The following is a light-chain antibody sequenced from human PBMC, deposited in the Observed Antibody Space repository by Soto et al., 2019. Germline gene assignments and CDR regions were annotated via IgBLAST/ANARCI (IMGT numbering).Light chain of an antibody. CDR2: GAS. CDR3: QQYGSSPRT. J-gene: IGKJ1*01. V-gene: IGKV3-20*01. CDR1: QSVSSSY. Sequence: ELVLTQSQGTLSLSPGERATLSCRASQSVSSSYLAWYQPKPGQAPRLLIYGASSRATGIPDRFSGSGSGTDFTLTTSRLETEDCAVYYCQQYGSSPRTIGQGTKEEIK.